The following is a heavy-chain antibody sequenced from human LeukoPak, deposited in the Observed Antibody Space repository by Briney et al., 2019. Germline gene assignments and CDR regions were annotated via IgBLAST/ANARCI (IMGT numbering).Heavy chain of an antibody. V-gene: IGHV4-59*01. J-gene: IGHJ4*02. CDR3: ARVIAGYSSGWIPTYYFDY. CDR1: GGSISSYY. CDR2: IYYNGNT. Sequence: SETLSLTCTVSGGSISSYYWSWIRQPPGKGLEWIGYIYYNGNTNYSPSLKNRVTISVDTSKNQFSLRLNSVTAADTAVYYCARVIAGYSSGWIPTYYFDYWGQGTLVTVSS. D-gene: IGHD6-19*01.